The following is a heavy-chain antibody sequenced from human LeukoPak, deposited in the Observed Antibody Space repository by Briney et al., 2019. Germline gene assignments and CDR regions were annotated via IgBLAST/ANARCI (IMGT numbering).Heavy chain of an antibody. CDR2: IYHSGST. Sequence: PSQTLSLTFTVSGGSISSGGYYWSWIRQPPGKGLEWIGYIYHSGSTYYNPSLKSRVTISVDRSKNQFSLKLSSVTAADTAVYYCAREQLSITSYGMDVWGQGTTVTVSS. CDR3: AREQLSITSYGMDV. CDR1: GGSISSGGYY. J-gene: IGHJ6*02. D-gene: IGHD3-10*01. V-gene: IGHV4-30-2*01.